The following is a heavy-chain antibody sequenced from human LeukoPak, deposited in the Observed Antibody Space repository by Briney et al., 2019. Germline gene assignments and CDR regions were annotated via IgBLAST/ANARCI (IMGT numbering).Heavy chain of an antibody. CDR2: IFYNGNT. J-gene: IGHJ3*02. CDR1: GGSISGYY. V-gene: IGHV4-59*01. CDR3: ARWRSYYYDSSGSGAFDI. D-gene: IGHD3-22*01. Sequence: SETLSLTCTVSGGSISGYYWSWIRQPPGKGLGWIGYIFYNGNTNYNPSLKSRVTISVDTPKNQFSLRLSSVTAADTAVYYCARWRSYYYDSSGSGAFDIWGQGTMVTVSS.